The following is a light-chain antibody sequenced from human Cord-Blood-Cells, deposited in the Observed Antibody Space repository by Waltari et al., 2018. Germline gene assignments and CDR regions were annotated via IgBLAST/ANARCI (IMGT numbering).Light chain of an antibody. Sequence: DIVMTQSPDSLAVSLGERATINCKSSQSVLYSSNNKNYLAWYQQKPGQPPKLLIYWASTRGSGVPDRFSGSWSGTDFTLTISSLQAEDVAVYYCQQYYSTPFTFGPGTKVDI. V-gene: IGKV4-1*01. CDR2: WAS. J-gene: IGKJ3*01. CDR1: QSVLYSSNNKNY. CDR3: QQYYSTPFT.